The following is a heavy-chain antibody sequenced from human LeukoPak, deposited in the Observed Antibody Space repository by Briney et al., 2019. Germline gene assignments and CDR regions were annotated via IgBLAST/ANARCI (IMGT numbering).Heavy chain of an antibody. D-gene: IGHD3-22*01. CDR2: IVVGSGNT. CDR1: GFTFTSSA. CDR3: AAVNQADSSGYYYFDY. Sequence: GTSVKVSCKASGFTFTSSAMQWVRQARGQRLEWIGWIVVGSGNTNYAQKFQERVTITRDMSTSTAYMELSSLRSEGTAVYYCAAVNQADSSGYYYFDYWGQGTLVTVSS. J-gene: IGHJ4*02. V-gene: IGHV1-58*02.